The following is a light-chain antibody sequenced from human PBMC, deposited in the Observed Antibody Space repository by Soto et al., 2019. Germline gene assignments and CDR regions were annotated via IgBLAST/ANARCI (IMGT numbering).Light chain of an antibody. J-gene: IGLJ2*01. Sequence: QSVLTQPPSASGTPGQRVSISCSGSSSNIGSYYVYWYQQLPGTAPKLLISRNNQRPSGVPGRFSGSKSGTSASLAISGLRSEDEGDYYCAAWDDSLSGVVFGGGTKLTVL. V-gene: IGLV1-47*01. CDR3: AAWDDSLSGVV. CDR1: SSNIGSYY. CDR2: RNN.